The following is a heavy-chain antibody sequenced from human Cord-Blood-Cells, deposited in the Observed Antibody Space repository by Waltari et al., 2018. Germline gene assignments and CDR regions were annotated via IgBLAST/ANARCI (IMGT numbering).Heavy chain of an antibody. CDR2: IIPIFGTA. V-gene: IGHV1-69*01. Sequence: QVQLVQSGAEVKKTGSSVQVTCKASGGTFSSYAIRGVREGTGQGLEWMGGIIPIFGTANYAQKFQGRVTITADESTSTAYMELSSLRSEDTAVYYCARATLPYGEQTTSPYFDYWGQGTLVTVSS. D-gene: IGHD2-2*01. J-gene: IGHJ4*02. CDR1: GGTFSSYA. CDR3: ARATLPYGEQTTSPYFDY.